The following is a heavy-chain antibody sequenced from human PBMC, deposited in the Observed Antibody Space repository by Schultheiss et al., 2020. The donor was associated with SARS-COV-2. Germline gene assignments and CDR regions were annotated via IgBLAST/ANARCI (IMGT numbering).Heavy chain of an antibody. Sequence: LRLSCAVSGGSISSGGYSWSWIRQPPGKGLEWIGYTYYSGDTHYNPSLKSRATISVDTAKNQFSLHLSSVTAADTAVYYCARYYYDGTGDNWFDPWGQGIQVTVSS. CDR3: ARYYYDGTGDNWFDP. D-gene: IGHD3-3*01. J-gene: IGHJ5*02. CDR1: GGSISSGGYS. CDR2: TYYSGDT. V-gene: IGHV4-30-2*05.